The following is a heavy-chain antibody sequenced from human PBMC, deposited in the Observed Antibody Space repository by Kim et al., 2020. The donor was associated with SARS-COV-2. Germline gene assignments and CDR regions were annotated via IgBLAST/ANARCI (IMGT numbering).Heavy chain of an antibody. Sequence: GGSLRLSCAVSGFTVSTNYMNWVRQAPGKGLEWVSVIYSGGSTYYADSVKGRFTISRDNSKNTLFLQMNRLRAEDTAVYYCARIDTGMDDYWGQGTLVTVSS. CDR3: ARIDTGMDDY. V-gene: IGHV3-66*01. D-gene: IGHD5-18*01. CDR2: IYSGGST. J-gene: IGHJ4*02. CDR1: GFTVSTNY.